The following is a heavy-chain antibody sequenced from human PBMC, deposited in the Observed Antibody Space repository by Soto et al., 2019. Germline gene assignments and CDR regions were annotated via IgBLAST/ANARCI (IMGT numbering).Heavy chain of an antibody. D-gene: IGHD3-22*01. CDR1: AGSISTGGYY. CDR3: ARVRTSYYDRSGYVDY. Sequence: PSETLSLTSTVSAGSISTGGYYLSWIRQHPGKGLEWIGYIYYSGSTYYNPSLKSRVTISVDTSKNQFSLKLSSVTAADTAVYYCARVRTSYYDRSGYVDYWGQGALVTVSS. J-gene: IGHJ4*02. CDR2: IYYSGST. V-gene: IGHV4-31*03.